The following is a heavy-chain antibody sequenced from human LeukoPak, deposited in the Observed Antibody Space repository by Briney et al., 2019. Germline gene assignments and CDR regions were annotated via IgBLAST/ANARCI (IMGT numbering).Heavy chain of an antibody. D-gene: IGHD6-6*01. V-gene: IGHV1-18*01. CDR3: ARDRGEYSTTWYYFDS. J-gene: IGHJ4*02. Sequence: GASVKVSCTASGYTFTSYAINWVRQAPGQGLEWMGWISAYNGNTNYAQKLQGRVTMTTDSSTSTAYMDLRSLRSDDTAVYYCARDRGEYSTTWYYFDSWGQGTLVTVSS. CDR2: ISAYNGNT. CDR1: GYTFTSYA.